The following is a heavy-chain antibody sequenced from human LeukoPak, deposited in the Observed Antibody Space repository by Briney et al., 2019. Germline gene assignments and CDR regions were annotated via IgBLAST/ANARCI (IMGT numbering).Heavy chain of an antibody. Sequence: SVKVSCKASGGTFSSYAISWVRQAPGQGLEWMGGIIPIFGTANYAQKFQGRVTITTDESTSTAYMELSSLRSEDTAVYYCARATHLPIFGAVTLDYWGQGTLVTVSS. CDR3: ARATHLPIFGAVTLDY. J-gene: IGHJ4*02. V-gene: IGHV1-69*05. D-gene: IGHD3-3*01. CDR2: IIPIFGTA. CDR1: GGTFSSYA.